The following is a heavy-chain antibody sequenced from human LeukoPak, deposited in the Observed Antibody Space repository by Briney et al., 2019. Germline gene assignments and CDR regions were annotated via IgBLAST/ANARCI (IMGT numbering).Heavy chain of an antibody. D-gene: IGHD2-21*02. Sequence: PGRSLRLSCAASGFTFSSYGMHWVRQAPGKGLEWVAVISYDGSNKYYADSVKGRFTISRDNSKNTLYLQMNSLGAEDTAVYYCAKVYCGGDCYKTHHFDYWGQGTLVTVSS. CDR2: ISYDGSNK. J-gene: IGHJ4*02. CDR1: GFTFSSYG. CDR3: AKVYCGGDCYKTHHFDY. V-gene: IGHV3-30*18.